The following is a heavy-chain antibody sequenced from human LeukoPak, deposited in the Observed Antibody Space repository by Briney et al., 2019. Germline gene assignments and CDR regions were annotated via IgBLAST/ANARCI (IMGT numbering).Heavy chain of an antibody. CDR2: IRYDGSNK. CDR1: GFSFSGYG. J-gene: IGHJ5*02. Sequence: GGSLRLSCAASGFSFSGYGMNWVRQAPGKGLEWVAFIRYDGSNKYYADSVKGRFTISRDNSKNTLYLQMNSLRAEDTAVYYCAIEPYCSSTSCYEYGGFDPWGQGTLVTVSS. D-gene: IGHD2-2*01. V-gene: IGHV3-30*02. CDR3: AIEPYCSSTSCYEYGGFDP.